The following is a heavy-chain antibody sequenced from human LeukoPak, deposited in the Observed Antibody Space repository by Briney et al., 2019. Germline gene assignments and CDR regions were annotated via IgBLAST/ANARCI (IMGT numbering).Heavy chain of an antibody. J-gene: IGHJ4*02. CDR2: ISRDGDIT. V-gene: IGHV3-43*01. CDR1: GFPFNAYT. D-gene: IGHD1-1*01. Sequence: GGSLRLSCAASGFPFNAYTMHWLRHAPGKGLEWVSLISRDGDITYYADSLKGRFTISRDNSKNSLYLQMNSLRSEDTAFYYCAKGLVGTTLVDSWGQGTLVTVSS. CDR3: AKGLVGTTLVDS.